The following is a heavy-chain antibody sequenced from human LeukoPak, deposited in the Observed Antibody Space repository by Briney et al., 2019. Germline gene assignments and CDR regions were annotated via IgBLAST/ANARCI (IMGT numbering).Heavy chain of an antibody. J-gene: IGHJ4*02. CDR3: AREPGGARGYSYGYGYYYYFDY. Sequence: PSETLSLTCTVSGGSISSGGYYWSWIRQHPGKGLEWIGYIYYSGSTNYNPSLKSRVTISVDTSKNQFSLKLSSVTAADTAVYYCAREPGGARGYSYGYGYYYYFDYRGQGTLVTVSS. V-gene: IGHV4-61*08. CDR2: IYYSGST. D-gene: IGHD5-18*01. CDR1: GGSISSGGYY.